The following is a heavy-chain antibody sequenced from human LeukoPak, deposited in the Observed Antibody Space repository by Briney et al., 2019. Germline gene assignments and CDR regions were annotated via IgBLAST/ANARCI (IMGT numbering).Heavy chain of an antibody. CDR2: INPSGGST. Sequence: ASVKVSCKASGYTFTSYYMHWVRHAPGQGLEWMGIINPSGGSTSYAQKFQGRVTMTRDMSTSTVYMELSSLRSEDTAVYYCASGYYDSSGYYYDAFDIWGQGTMVTVSS. CDR3: ASGYYDSSGYYYDAFDI. V-gene: IGHV1-46*01. J-gene: IGHJ3*02. D-gene: IGHD3-22*01. CDR1: GYTFTSYY.